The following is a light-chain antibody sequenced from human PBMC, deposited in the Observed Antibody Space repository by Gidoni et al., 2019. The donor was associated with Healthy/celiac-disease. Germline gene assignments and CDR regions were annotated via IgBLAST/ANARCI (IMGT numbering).Light chain of an antibody. J-gene: IGLJ3*02. CDR1: SSNIGNNY. Sequence: QSVLTQPPPVSAAPGQKVTISCSGSSSNIGNNYVSWYQQLPGTAPKLLIYDNNKRPSGIPDRFCGSKSGTSATLGITGLQTGDEADYYCGTWDSSLSVWVFGGGTKLTVL. CDR3: GTWDSSLSVWV. CDR2: DNN. V-gene: IGLV1-51*01.